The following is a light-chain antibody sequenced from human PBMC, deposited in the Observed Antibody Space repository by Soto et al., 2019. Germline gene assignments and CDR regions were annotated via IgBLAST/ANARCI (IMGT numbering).Light chain of an antibody. CDR1: QSISDY. V-gene: IGKV1-5*03. CDR3: QQYHTYPLT. J-gene: IGKJ4*01. Sequence: DIQMTQSPSTLSASVGDRVTVTCRASQSISDYLAWYQQRPGKAPKLLIYKASTLERGVPSKFSGTGSGTEFTLTINSLQPDDFATYYCQQYHTYPLTFGGGTKVEIK. CDR2: KAS.